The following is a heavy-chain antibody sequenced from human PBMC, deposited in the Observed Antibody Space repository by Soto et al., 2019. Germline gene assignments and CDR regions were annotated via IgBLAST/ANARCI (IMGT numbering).Heavy chain of an antibody. D-gene: IGHD4-17*01. V-gene: IGHV1-69*12. CDR1: GGSLSNYG. J-gene: IGHJ6*02. CDR3: ARGDATKIVVTTYYGMDV. Sequence: QVQLVQSGAEVKKPGSSVKVSCKASGGSLSNYGISWVRQAPGQGLEWMGGIIPVFGTANYAQKFQGRVTITADESTSLVYMYVTSLRSEDTAVYYCARGDATKIVVTTYYGMDVWGQGTTVTVSS. CDR2: IIPVFGTA.